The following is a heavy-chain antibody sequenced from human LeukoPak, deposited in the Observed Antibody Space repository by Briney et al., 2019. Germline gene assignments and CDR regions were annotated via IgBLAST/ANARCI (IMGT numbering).Heavy chain of an antibody. D-gene: IGHD3-3*01. CDR2: IYTSGST. J-gene: IGHJ5*02. Sequence: SETLSLTCTLSGGSIISYYCSWIRQPAGKGLEWIGRIYTSGSTNYNPSLKSRVTMSVDTSKNQFSLKLSSVTAADTAVYYCARGFLEWSLSTPYNWFDPWGQGTLVTVSS. V-gene: IGHV4-4*07. CDR3: ARGFLEWSLSTPYNWFDP. CDR1: GGSIISYY.